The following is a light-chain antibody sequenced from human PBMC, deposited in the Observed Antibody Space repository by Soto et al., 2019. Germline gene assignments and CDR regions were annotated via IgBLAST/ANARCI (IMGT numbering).Light chain of an antibody. CDR1: QSVSGW. CDR2: KAT. J-gene: IGKJ1*01. V-gene: IGKV1-5*03. CDR3: QQYETFSPWT. Sequence: DVQMTQSPSALSASVGDRVTITSRASQSVSGWLAWYQQKPGKAPKLLIYKATILQSGVPSRFSGSGSGTEFTLAISNLQPDDFATYYCQQYETFSPWTFGQGTKVDIK.